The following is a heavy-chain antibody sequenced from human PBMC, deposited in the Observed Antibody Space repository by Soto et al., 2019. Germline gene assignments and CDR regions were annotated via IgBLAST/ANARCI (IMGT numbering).Heavy chain of an antibody. CDR2: IGTAGDT. Sequence: GGSLRLSCAASGFTFSSYDMHWVRQATGKGLEWVSAIGTAGDTYYPGSVKGRFTISRENAKNSLYLQMNSLRAGDTAVYYCAREAWELRAFDIWGQGTMVTVSS. D-gene: IGHD1-26*01. CDR1: GFTFSSYD. J-gene: IGHJ3*02. V-gene: IGHV3-13*01. CDR3: AREAWELRAFDI.